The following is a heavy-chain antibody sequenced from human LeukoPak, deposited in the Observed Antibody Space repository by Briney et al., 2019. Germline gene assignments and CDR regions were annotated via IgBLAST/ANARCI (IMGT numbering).Heavy chain of an antibody. J-gene: IGHJ4*02. Sequence: SETLSLTCTVSGGSISSSSYYWGWIRQPPGKGLEWIGEINHSGSTYYNPSLKSRVTMSVDTSKNQFSLKLSSVTAADTAVYYCATSYSRREVDFWGQGTLVTVSS. CDR1: GGSISSSSYY. CDR2: INHSGST. D-gene: IGHD6-13*01. V-gene: IGHV4-39*07. CDR3: ATSYSRREVDF.